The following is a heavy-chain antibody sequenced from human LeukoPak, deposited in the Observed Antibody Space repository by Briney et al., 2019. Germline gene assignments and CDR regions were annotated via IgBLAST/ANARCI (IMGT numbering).Heavy chain of an antibody. CDR1: GGSISSSSYY. CDR3: ARSIGYCTNGVCYEGDKNYYMDV. Sequence: PSETLSLTCTVSGGSISSSSYYWGWIRQPPGKGLEWIGSIYYSGSTNYNPSLKSRVTISVDTSKNQFSLKLSSVTAADTAVYYCARSIGYCTNGVCYEGDKNYYMDVWGKGTTVTVSS. CDR2: IYYSGST. D-gene: IGHD2-8*01. J-gene: IGHJ6*03. V-gene: IGHV4-39*07.